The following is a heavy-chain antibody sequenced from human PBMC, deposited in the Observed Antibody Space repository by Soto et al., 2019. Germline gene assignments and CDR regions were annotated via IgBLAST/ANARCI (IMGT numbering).Heavy chain of an antibody. Sequence: QVQLQESGPGLVKPSQTLSLTCSVSVGSISSGAYYWSWIRQHPGKGLEWIGYIHYSGSTTYNPSLKSRVTIAVDTSKNQFSLNLSSVTAADTALYYCARVSYDNTGSGYFDYWGQGTLVTVSS. CDR3: ARVSYDNTGSGYFDY. V-gene: IGHV4-31*03. J-gene: IGHJ4*02. CDR2: IHYSGST. D-gene: IGHD3-22*01. CDR1: VGSISSGAYY.